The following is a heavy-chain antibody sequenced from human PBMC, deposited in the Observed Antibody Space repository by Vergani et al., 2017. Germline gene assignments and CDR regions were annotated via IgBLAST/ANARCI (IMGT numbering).Heavy chain of an antibody. D-gene: IGHD3-10*01. V-gene: IGHV3-23*01. J-gene: IGHJ4*02. Sequence: EVQLLESGGGLVQPGGSLRLTCAASEFTFRNYAMNWVRQGQGKGLEWCSGISGSGVSAYYTYSVKGRFTISRDNSKNMLFLQMNNLRTEDTAIYYCAKQYFVSGNYLFDYWGQGTLVTVSS. CDR3: AKQYFVSGNYLFDY. CDR1: EFTFRNYA. CDR2: ISGSGVSA.